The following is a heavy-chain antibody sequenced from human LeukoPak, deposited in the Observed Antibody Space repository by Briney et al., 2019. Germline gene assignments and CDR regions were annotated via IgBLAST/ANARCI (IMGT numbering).Heavy chain of an antibody. CDR2: IYYSGST. D-gene: IGHD3-3*01. Sequence: SETLSLTCTVSGGSISSYYWSWIRQPPGKRLEWIGYIYYSGSTNYNPSLKSRVTISVDTSKNQFSLKLSSVTAADTAVYYCARSGGAIFGVVTNFDPWGQGTLVTVSS. V-gene: IGHV4-59*01. J-gene: IGHJ5*02. CDR1: GGSISSYY. CDR3: ARSGGAIFGVVTNFDP.